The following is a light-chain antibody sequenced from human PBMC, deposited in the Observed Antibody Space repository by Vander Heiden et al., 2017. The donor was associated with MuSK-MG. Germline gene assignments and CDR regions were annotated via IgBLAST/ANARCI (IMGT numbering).Light chain of an antibody. CDR2: DAS. V-gene: IGKV3-11*01. Sequence: EVVLTLSPATLPLSPGERATLSCRASQSVSSYLAWYQQKPGQAPRLLIYDASNSATGIPARFSGSGSGTDFTLTISSIEPEDFAVYYCQQRSNWPPLTFGGGTKVEIK. J-gene: IGKJ4*01. CDR3: QQRSNWPPLT. CDR1: QSVSSY.